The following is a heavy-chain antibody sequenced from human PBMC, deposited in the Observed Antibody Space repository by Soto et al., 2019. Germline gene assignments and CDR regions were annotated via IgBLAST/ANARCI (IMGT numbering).Heavy chain of an antibody. CDR3: AKDSKVAAADNYYYYYMDV. J-gene: IGHJ6*03. D-gene: IGHD6-13*01. V-gene: IGHV3-23*01. Sequence: GGSLRLSCAASGFTFSSYAMSWVRQAPGKGLEWVSAISGSGGSTYYADSVKGRFTISRDNSKNTLYLQMNSLRAEDMAVYYCAKDSKVAAADNYYYYYMDVWGKGTTVTVSS. CDR2: ISGSGGST. CDR1: GFTFSSYA.